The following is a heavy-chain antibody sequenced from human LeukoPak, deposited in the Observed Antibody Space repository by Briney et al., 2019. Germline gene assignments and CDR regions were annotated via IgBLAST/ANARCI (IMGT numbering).Heavy chain of an antibody. D-gene: IGHD2/OR15-2a*01. CDR2: ISYDGSNK. CDR3: AKDISV. Sequence: HPGGSLRLSCAASGFTFSSYAMHWVRQAPGKGLEWVAVISYDGSNKYYADSVKGRFTISRDNSKNTLYLQMNSLRAEDTAVYYCAKDISVWGQGTLVTVSS. V-gene: IGHV3-30*04. CDR1: GFTFSSYA. J-gene: IGHJ4*02.